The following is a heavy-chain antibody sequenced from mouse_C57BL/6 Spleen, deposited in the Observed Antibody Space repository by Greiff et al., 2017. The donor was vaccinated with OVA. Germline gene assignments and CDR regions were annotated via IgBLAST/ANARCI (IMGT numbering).Heavy chain of an antibody. Sequence: QVQLQQSGAELVKPGASVKISCKASGYAFSSYWMNWVKQRPGKGLEWIGQIYPGDGDINYNGKFKGKATLTADKSSSTAYMQLSSLTSEDSAVYVCARKIYYGNYAYAMDYWGQGTSVTVSS. CDR3: ARKIYYGNYAYAMDY. J-gene: IGHJ4*01. D-gene: IGHD2-1*01. V-gene: IGHV1-80*01. CDR1: GYAFSSYW. CDR2: IYPGDGDI.